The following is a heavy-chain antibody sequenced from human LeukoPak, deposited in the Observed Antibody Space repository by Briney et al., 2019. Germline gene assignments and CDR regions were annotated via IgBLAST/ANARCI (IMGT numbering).Heavy chain of an antibody. D-gene: IGHD3-22*01. V-gene: IGHV3-53*01. CDR2: IYSGGST. Sequence: GGSLRLSCAASGFSVSSNYMSWVRQAPGKGLECVSVIYSGGSTYYADSVKGRFTISRDNSKNTLYLQMNSLRAEDTAVYYCARDLSHHYYDSSLSVQHWGQGTLVTVSS. J-gene: IGHJ1*01. CDR1: GFSVSSNY. CDR3: ARDLSHHYYDSSLSVQH.